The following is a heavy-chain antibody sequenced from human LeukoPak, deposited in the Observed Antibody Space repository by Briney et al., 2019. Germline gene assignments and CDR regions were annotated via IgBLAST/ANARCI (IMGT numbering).Heavy chain of an antibody. D-gene: IGHD6-19*01. CDR3: ARELHSSGWYEDY. V-gene: IGHV3-11*01. J-gene: IGHJ4*02. CDR2: ITSSGSTM. CDR1: GFTFSDYY. Sequence: GGSPRLSCAASGFTFSDYYMSWIRQAPGKGLEWVSYITSSGSTMYYADSVKGRFTISRDNAKNSLYLQMNSLRAEDTAVYYCARELHSSGWYEDYWGQGTLVTVSS.